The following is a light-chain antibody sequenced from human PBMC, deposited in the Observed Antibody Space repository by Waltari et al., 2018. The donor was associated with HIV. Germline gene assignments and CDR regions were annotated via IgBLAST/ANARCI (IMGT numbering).Light chain of an antibody. J-gene: IGKJ2*01. CDR3: HQSSSLPHT. CDR1: QNIGSN. CDR2: YAS. V-gene: IGKV6-21*01. Sequence: EIVLTQSPDFQSVTPKETVTITCRASQNIGSNLHWYQQKPDQSPKLVIKYASRSFSGAPSRFSGSGSGTDFSLTISRLEAEDAATYFCHQSSSLPHTFGQGTKLEIK.